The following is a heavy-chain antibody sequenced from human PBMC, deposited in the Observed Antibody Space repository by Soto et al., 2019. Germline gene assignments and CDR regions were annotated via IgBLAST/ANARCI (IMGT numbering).Heavy chain of an antibody. CDR2: IIPIFGTA. Sequence: QVQLVQSGAEVKKPGSSVKVSCKASGGTFSSYAISWVRQAPGQGLEWMGGIIPIFGTANYAQKFQGRVTITADESTSTAYMELSSLRSEDTAVYYCARVWHGYSYGFCGGDCYSPFYGMDVWGQGTTVTVSS. D-gene: IGHD2-21*02. J-gene: IGHJ6*02. V-gene: IGHV1-69*12. CDR1: GGTFSSYA. CDR3: ARVWHGYSYGFCGGDCYSPFYGMDV.